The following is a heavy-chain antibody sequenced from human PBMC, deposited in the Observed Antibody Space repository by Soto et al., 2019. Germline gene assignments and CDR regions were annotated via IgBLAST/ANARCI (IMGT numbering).Heavy chain of an antibody. V-gene: IGHV4-31*03. CDR3: ARGTLV. Sequence: QVQLQESGPGLMQPSQNLSLTCTVSGGSIGSGGYWWSWLRQHPGRGLEWIGFVSYTGNTQYNPSLKSRVNISVDTSTKQFSLKLSSVTAADTAVYYCARGTLVWGQGTLVTVSS. D-gene: IGHD2-2*01. CDR2: VSYTGNT. J-gene: IGHJ4*02. CDR1: GGSIGSGGYW.